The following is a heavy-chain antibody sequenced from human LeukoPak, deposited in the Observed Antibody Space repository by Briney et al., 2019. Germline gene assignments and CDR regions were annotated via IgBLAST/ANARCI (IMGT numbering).Heavy chain of an antibody. D-gene: IGHD2-2*01. CDR3: ARRLTQYDCFDP. CDR2: TYYRSTWYN. Sequence: SQTLSLTCAISGDSVSSNSVTWNWIRQSPSRGLEWLGRTYYRSTWYNDYAVSVRGRITVDPDTPKNQFSLHLNSVTPEDTAVYYCARRLTQYDCFDPWGQGILVTVSS. V-gene: IGHV6-1*01. CDR1: GDSVSSNSVT. J-gene: IGHJ5*02.